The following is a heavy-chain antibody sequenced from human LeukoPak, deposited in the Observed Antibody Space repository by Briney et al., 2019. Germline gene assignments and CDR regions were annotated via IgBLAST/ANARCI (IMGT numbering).Heavy chain of an antibody. CDR1: GYTFTSYG. D-gene: IGHD3-10*01. CDR3: ARERGRLTMVRGGYDAFDI. J-gene: IGHJ3*02. Sequence: GASVKVSCKASGYTFTSYGVSWVRQAPGQGLEWMGWISTYNGNTNYAQKFQGRVTMTTDTSTSTAYMDVRRLRFDDTALYYCARERGRLTMVRGGYDAFDIWGQGTMVTVSS. V-gene: IGHV1-18*01. CDR2: ISTYNGNT.